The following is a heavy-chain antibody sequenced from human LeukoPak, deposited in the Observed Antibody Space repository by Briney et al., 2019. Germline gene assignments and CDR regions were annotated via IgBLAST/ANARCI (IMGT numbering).Heavy chain of an antibody. J-gene: IGHJ4*02. D-gene: IGHD4-17*01. CDR2: TNPNSGGT. CDR1: VYILTGYY. V-gene: IGHV1-2*02. CDR3: RTDRYGDYGDYIDY. Sequence: ASVNVSCKASVYILTGYYMHWVRQAPGKGLEWMGWTNPNSGGTNYAQKFQGRVTMTRDTSISTAYMELSRLRSDDTAVYYCRTDRYGDYGDYIDYWGQGTLVTVSS.